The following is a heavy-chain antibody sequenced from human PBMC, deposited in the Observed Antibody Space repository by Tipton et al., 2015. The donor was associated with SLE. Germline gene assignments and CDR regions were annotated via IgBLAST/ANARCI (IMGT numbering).Heavy chain of an antibody. CDR2: VGRVYTGGSA. CDR1: GGSISSGRYY. CDR3: VRLKPVGSMDV. V-gene: IGHV4-61*02. Sequence: TLSLTCTVSGGSISSGRYYWNWIRQPAGKGLEWIGRVGRVYTGGSADYNPSLTSRVTISVDTSKNQFSLRLASVTAADTAVYYCVRLKPVGSMDVWGKGTTVTVSS. J-gene: IGHJ6*03. D-gene: IGHD1-26*01.